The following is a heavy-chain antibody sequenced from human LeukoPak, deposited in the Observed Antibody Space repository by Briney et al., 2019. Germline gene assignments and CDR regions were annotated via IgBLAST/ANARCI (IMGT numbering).Heavy chain of an antibody. Sequence: GGSLRLSCAASGFTFSSYWMHWVRQAPGKGLVWVSRINSDGSSTSYADSVKGRFTISRDNAKNTLYLQMNSLRAEDTAVYYCATTSGDYDILTGSNPGYWGQGTLVIVSS. D-gene: IGHD3-9*01. V-gene: IGHV3-74*01. CDR3: ATTSGDYDILTGSNPGY. CDR2: INSDGSST. CDR1: GFTFSSYW. J-gene: IGHJ4*02.